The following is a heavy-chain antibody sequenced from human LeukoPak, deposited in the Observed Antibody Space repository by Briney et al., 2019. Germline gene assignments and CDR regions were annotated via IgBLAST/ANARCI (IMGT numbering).Heavy chain of an antibody. CDR2: IYYSGST. D-gene: IGHD3-9*01. CDR3: ARHDILTGYHFDY. Sequence: SETLSLTCTVSGDSISSTNYYWGWIRQPPGKGLEWIGSIYYSGSTYYNPSLKSRVTISVDTSKNQFSLKLSSVTAADTAVYYCARHDILTGYHFDYWGQGTLVTVSS. V-gene: IGHV4-39*01. J-gene: IGHJ4*02. CDR1: GDSISSTNYY.